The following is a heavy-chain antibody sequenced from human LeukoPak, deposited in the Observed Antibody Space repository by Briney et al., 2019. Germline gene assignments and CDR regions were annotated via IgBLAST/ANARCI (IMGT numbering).Heavy chain of an antibody. J-gene: IGHJ4*02. CDR1: GFTFNNFA. V-gene: IGHV3-21*01. Sequence: GGSLRLSCAASGFTFNNFAMSWVRQAPGKGLEWVSSISSSSSYIYYADSVKGRFTISRDNAKNSLYLQMNSLRAEDTAVYYCARGTTFDYWGQGTLVTVSS. CDR3: ARGTTFDY. CDR2: ISSSSSYI. D-gene: IGHD4-17*01.